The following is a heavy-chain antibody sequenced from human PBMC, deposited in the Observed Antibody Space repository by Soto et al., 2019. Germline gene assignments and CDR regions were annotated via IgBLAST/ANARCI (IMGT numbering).Heavy chain of an antibody. CDR1: GFTFSSFW. J-gene: IGHJ3*02. CDR2: ISGDGSGT. D-gene: IGHD3-10*01. V-gene: IGHV3-74*01. CDR3: IRDYGEPGSTNAFDI. Sequence: PGGSLRLSCAASGFTFSSFWMHWVRQAPGEGLVWVSRISGDGSGTNYADFVEGRFTISRDNAKNTLYLQMSSLRAEDTAVYYCIRDYGEPGSTNAFDIWGQGTVVTVSS.